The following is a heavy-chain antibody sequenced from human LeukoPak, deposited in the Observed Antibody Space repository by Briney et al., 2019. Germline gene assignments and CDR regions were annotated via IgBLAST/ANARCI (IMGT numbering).Heavy chain of an antibody. Sequence: PGGSLRLSCAASGFTFSSYAMSWVRQAPGKGLEWVPSISGSGGGTYYADSVKGRFSISRDNSKNTLYLEMNSLRAEDTAIYYCAKTLTFYYGSGSDYFDSWGQGTLVTVSS. D-gene: IGHD3-10*01. CDR2: ISGSGGGT. CDR3: AKTLTFYYGSGSDYFDS. J-gene: IGHJ4*02. CDR1: GFTFSSYA. V-gene: IGHV3-23*01.